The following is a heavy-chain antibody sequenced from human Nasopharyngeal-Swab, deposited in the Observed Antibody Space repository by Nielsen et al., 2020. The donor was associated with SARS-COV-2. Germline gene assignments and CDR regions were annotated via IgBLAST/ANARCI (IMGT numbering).Heavy chain of an antibody. CDR3: AREVVGGLVDS. CDR1: GGSFSRGSIRSYS. D-gene: IGHD1-26*01. Sequence: SETLSLTCTVSGGSFSRGSIRSYSRSWIRQPPGKGLEWIGYFTYTGNTNYNPSLKSRVTISVDMSKNQFSLKLSSVAAADTAVYYCAREVVGGLVDSWGQGTLVTVSS. V-gene: IGHV4-61*01. J-gene: IGHJ4*02. CDR2: FTYTGNT.